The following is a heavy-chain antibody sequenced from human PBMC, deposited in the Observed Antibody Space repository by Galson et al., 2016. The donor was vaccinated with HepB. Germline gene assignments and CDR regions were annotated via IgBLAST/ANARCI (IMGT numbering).Heavy chain of an antibody. CDR3: AREGSGYTSVYNDALDL. Sequence: SLRLSCAASGLFGIHWVRQAPGKGLEWIAVISSDESIKYYADSVKGRFTISRDNSKTTVYLEMNSLRAEDTAVYYCAREGSGYTSVYNDALDLWGQGTMVTVSS. D-gene: IGHD5/OR15-5a*01. V-gene: IGHV3-30*03. CDR1: GLFG. CDR2: ISSDESIK. J-gene: IGHJ3*01.